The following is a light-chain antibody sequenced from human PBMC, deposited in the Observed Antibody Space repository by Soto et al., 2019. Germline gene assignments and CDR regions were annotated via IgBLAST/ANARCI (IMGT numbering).Light chain of an antibody. CDR1: QSITNY. Sequence: DIQMNQSPSALSASVGDRVTITCRASQSITNYLNWYQHKPGQAPNLLIYAASTLQAGVPSRFRGSGSGTDFTLTISSLQPEDFATYFCQQSNSSPPTFGGGTKVEIK. CDR2: AAS. V-gene: IGKV1-39*01. CDR3: QQSNSSPPT. J-gene: IGKJ4*01.